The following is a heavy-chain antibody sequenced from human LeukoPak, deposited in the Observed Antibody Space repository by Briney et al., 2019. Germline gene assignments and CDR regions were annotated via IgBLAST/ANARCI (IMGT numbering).Heavy chain of an antibody. D-gene: IGHD1-26*01. J-gene: IGHJ4*02. CDR2: ITSDGSTT. CDR3: ARDLTGAVFDF. Sequence: GGSLRLSCAASGFTFSSYWMHWVRQAPGKGLVCVSRITSDGSTTSYADSVRGRFTISRDNAKNTVYLQMNSLRAEDTAVYYCARDLTGAVFDFWGQGTLVTVSS. CDR1: GFTFSSYW. V-gene: IGHV3-74*01.